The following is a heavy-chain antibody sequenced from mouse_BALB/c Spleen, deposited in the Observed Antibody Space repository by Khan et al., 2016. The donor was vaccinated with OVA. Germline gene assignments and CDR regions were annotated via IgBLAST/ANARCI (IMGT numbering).Heavy chain of an antibody. CDR3: AREGVRGVAMDC. CDR1: GYTFTAYD. V-gene: IGHV1S56*01. CDR2: IYPGDDTT. J-gene: IGHJ4*01. Sequence: QVQLQQSGPELVKPGTLVKISCRASGYTFTAYDINWVKQRPGQGLEWIGWIYPGDDTTKDNENFKGKATLTADKSSDKAYMQLSSLTSEESAVYFCAREGVRGVAMDCWGQGTSVSVSS. D-gene: IGHD1-1*01.